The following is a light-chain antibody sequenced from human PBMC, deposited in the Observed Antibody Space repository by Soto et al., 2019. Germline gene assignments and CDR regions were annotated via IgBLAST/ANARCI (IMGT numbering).Light chain of an antibody. CDR3: QQLNSYPRT. V-gene: IGKV1-9*01. CDR1: QGISSY. Sequence: DIPLTQSPSFLSASVGDRVTITCRASQGISSYLAWYQQKPGKAPKLLIYAASTLQSGVPSRFSGSGSGTEVTLTISSPQPEDFATYYCQQLNSYPRTFGQGTKVEIK. J-gene: IGKJ1*01. CDR2: AAS.